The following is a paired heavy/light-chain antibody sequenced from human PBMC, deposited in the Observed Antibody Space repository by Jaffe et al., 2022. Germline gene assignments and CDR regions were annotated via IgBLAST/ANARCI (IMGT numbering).Light chain of an antibody. Sequence: QSVLTQPPSVSAAPGQKVTISCSGSSSNIGNNYVSWYQQLPETAPKLLIYENYKRPSGIPDRFSGSKSGTSATLGIIGLQSGDEADYYCGTWDSSLSAGVFGGGTKLTVL. CDR1: SSNIGNNY. CDR2: ENY. V-gene: IGLV1-51*02. CDR3: GTWDSSLSAGV. J-gene: IGLJ3*02.
Heavy chain of an antibody. J-gene: IGHJ4*02. V-gene: IGHV3-23*01. Sequence: EVQLLESGGDLVQPGGSLRLSCAASGFTFNSYAMTWVRQAPGKGLEWVSTISGNGVTTHYADSVKGRFTISRDNSKNTLYLQMNSLRAEDTAVYYCAKVSQWLFYYFDYWGQGTLVTVSS. CDR2: ISGNGVTT. D-gene: IGHD5-12*01. CDR3: AKVSQWLFYYFDY. CDR1: GFTFNSYA.